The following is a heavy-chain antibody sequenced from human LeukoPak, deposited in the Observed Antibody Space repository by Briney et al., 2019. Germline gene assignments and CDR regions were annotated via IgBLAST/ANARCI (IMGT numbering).Heavy chain of an antibody. V-gene: IGHV4-34*01. Sequence: SETLSLTCAVYGGSFSGYYWSWIRQPPGKGLEWIGEINHSGSTNYNPSLKSRVTISVGTSKNQFSLKLSSVTAADTAVYYCAISSLVVIENWGQGTLVTVSS. CDR1: GGSFSGYY. J-gene: IGHJ4*02. CDR3: AISSLVVIEN. D-gene: IGHD3-22*01. CDR2: INHSGST.